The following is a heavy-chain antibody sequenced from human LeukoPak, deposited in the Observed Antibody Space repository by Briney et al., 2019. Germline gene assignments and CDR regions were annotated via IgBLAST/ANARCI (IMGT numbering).Heavy chain of an antibody. D-gene: IGHD3-22*01. CDR2: INAGDGNT. CDR1: GYTFTSYA. V-gene: IGHV1-3*01. Sequence: ASVKVSCKASGYTFTSYAMHWVRQAPGQRLEWMGWINAGDGNTKYSQKFQGRVTITRDTSASTAYMELSSLGSEDTAVYYCASDTDSSGFDYWGQGTLVTVSS. CDR3: ASDTDSSGFDY. J-gene: IGHJ4*02.